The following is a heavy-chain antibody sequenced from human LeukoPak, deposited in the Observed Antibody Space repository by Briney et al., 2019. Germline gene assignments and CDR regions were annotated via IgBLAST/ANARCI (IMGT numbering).Heavy chain of an antibody. CDR1: GYTFTGYY. V-gene: IGHV1-2*02. Sequence: APVKVSCKASGYTFTGYYIHWVRQVPGQGLQWMGWINPNTGDTNYAQKFQGRVTLTSDTSITTAAMELSWLTSDDTAIYYCARDLTGYSVGPWGQGTLVTVFS. CDR2: INPNTGDT. D-gene: IGHD5/OR15-5a*01. J-gene: IGHJ5*02. CDR3: ARDLTGYSVGP.